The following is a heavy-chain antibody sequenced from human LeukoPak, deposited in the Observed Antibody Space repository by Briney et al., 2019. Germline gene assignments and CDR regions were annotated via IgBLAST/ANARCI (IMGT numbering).Heavy chain of an antibody. Sequence: GGSLRLSCAASGFTFSSYWMSCVRQAPGKGLEWVAKIKQDGSEKSYVDSVKGRFTISRDNAKNSLYLQMNSLRAEDTAVYYCARGPRYFDCWGQGTLVTVSS. J-gene: IGHJ4*02. CDR2: IKQDGSEK. CDR3: ARGPRYFDC. CDR1: GFTFSSYW. V-gene: IGHV3-7*01. D-gene: IGHD2-15*01.